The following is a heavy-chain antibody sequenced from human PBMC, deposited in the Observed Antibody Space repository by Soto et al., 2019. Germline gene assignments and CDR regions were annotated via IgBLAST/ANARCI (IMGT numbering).Heavy chain of an antibody. J-gene: IGHJ3*02. CDR1: VYTLTELS. CDR3: ATAYCSSTSCPLPFDAFDI. CDR2: FDPEDGET. Sequence: GASVKVSCKVSVYTLTELSMHWVRQAPGKGLEWMGGFDPEDGETIYAQKFQGRVTMTEDTSTDTAYMELSSLRSEDTAVYYCATAYCSSTSCPLPFDAFDIWGQGTMVTVSS. V-gene: IGHV1-24*01. D-gene: IGHD2-2*01.